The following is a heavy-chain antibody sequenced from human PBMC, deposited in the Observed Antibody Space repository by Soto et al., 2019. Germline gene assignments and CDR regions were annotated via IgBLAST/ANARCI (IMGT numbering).Heavy chain of an antibody. CDR1: GGTFSSYA. V-gene: IGHV1-69*06. CDR2: IVPIFGTA. J-gene: IGHJ4*02. D-gene: IGHD3-9*01. Sequence: SVKVSCKASGGTFSSYAISWVRQAPGQGLEWMGGIVPIFGTANYAQKFQGRVTITADKSTSTAYMELSSLRSEDTAVYYCARSRIFDDRYFGRTGPFDYWGQGTLVTVSS. CDR3: ARSRIFDDRYFGRTGPFDY.